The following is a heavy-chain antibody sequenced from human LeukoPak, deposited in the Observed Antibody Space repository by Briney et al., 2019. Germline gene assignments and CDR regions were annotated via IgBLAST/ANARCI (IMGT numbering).Heavy chain of an antibody. D-gene: IGHD4-23*01. V-gene: IGHV3-23*01. CDR3: TTDPVGTVVTPGDYWYFDL. CDR2: ISGRGGST. Sequence: GGSLRLSCSASGFTFSSYAMSWVRQAPGKGLEWVSAISGRGGSTYYADSVNGRFTISRDKSKNTLYLQMNSLKTEDTAVYYCTTDPVGTVVTPGDYWYFDLWGRGTLVTVSS. J-gene: IGHJ2*01. CDR1: GFTFSSYA.